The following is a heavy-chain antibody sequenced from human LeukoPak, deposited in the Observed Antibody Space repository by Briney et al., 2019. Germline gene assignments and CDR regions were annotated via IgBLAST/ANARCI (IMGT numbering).Heavy chain of an antibody. J-gene: IGHJ4*02. CDR3: ARDPGDYGGNRFDY. Sequence: SVNVSCKVSGYTFTGYYLHWVRQAPGQGLEWMGWINPNSGGTNYAQKFQGRVTMTRDTSISTAYMELSRLRSDDTAVYYCARDPGDYGGNRFDYWGQGTLVSISS. D-gene: IGHD4-23*01. CDR1: GYTFTGYY. V-gene: IGHV1-2*02. CDR2: INPNSGGT.